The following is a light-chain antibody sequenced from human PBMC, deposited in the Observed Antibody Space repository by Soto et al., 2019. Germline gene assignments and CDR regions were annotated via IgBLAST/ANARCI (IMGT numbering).Light chain of an antibody. V-gene: IGKV3-20*01. CDR2: GTS. Sequence: EIVLTQSPGTLSLSPGERATLSCRASQSVSSNYLAWYQQKPGQAPRLLIYGTSSRATGIPDRFGGSGSGTDFTLTISRLEPEDFSVYYCQQYVSSPASPFRGGTKVDIK. CDR3: QQYVSSPASP. CDR1: QSVSSNY. J-gene: IGKJ4*01.